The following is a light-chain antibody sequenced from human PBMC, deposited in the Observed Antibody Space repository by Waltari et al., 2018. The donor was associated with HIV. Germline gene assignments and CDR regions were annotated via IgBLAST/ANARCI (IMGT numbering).Light chain of an antibody. Sequence: DIQMTQSPSTLSASVGDRVTITCRARNNISSGLAWYQQKPGKVPKLLIYKASILESGVPVRFSGSDSGTQFTLTISSLQPDDFATYCCHQYGTFGQGTKVEIK. CDR1: NNISSG. CDR3: HQYGT. CDR2: KAS. V-gene: IGKV1-5*03. J-gene: IGKJ1*01.